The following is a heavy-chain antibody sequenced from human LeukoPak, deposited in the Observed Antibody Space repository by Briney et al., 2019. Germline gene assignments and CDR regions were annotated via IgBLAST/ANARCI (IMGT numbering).Heavy chain of an antibody. Sequence: GGSLRLSCSASGFTVSTNYMNWVRQAPGKGLEWVSVIYSGGGTFYADSVRDRFTISRDNSKNTMYLQMSSLRSEDTAVYYCARGWLQSFDYWGQGTLVTVSS. CDR3: ARGWLQSFDY. CDR2: IYSGGGT. J-gene: IGHJ4*02. CDR1: GFTVSTNY. V-gene: IGHV3-53*05. D-gene: IGHD5-24*01.